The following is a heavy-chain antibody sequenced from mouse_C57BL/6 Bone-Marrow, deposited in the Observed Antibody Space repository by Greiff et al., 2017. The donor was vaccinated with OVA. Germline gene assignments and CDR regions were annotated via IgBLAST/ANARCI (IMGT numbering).Heavy chain of an antibody. V-gene: IGHV1-55*01. CDR3: ARKWEIYYGSSYWYFDV. D-gene: IGHD1-1*01. CDR2: IYPGSGST. J-gene: IGHJ1*03. Sequence: QVQLQQPGAELVKPGASVKMSCKASGYTFTSYWITWVKQRPGQGLEWIGDIYPGSGSTNYNEKFKSKATLTVDTSSSTAYMQLSSLTSEDSAVYYCARKWEIYYGSSYWYFDVWGTGTTVTVSS. CDR1: GYTFTSYW.